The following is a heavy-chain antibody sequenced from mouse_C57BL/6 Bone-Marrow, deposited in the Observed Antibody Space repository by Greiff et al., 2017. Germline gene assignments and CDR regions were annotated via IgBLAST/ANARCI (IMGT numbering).Heavy chain of an antibody. CDR1: GFTFSSYA. CDR2: ISDGGSYT. CDR3: ARDDGYPDY. D-gene: IGHD2-3*01. Sequence: EVQLVESGGGLVKPGGSLKLSCAASGFTFSSYAMSWVRQTPEKRLEWVATISDGGSYTYYPDNVKGRFTISRDNAKNNLYLQMSHLKSEDTAMYYCARDDGYPDYWGQGTTLTVSS. V-gene: IGHV5-4*01. J-gene: IGHJ2*01.